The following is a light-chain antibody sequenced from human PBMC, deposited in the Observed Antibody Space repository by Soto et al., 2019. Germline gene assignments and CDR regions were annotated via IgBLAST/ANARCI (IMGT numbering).Light chain of an antibody. V-gene: IGKV1-5*01. J-gene: IGKJ1*01. CDR1: QSISHW. Sequence: DIQMTQAPSTLSASIGDRVFITCRASQSISHWLAWYQQKPGKAPKLLISDASILESGVPSRFSGSTSGTEFTLTISSLHPDDFATYYCQQYHTYRTFGQGTKVEIK. CDR2: DAS. CDR3: QQYHTYRT.